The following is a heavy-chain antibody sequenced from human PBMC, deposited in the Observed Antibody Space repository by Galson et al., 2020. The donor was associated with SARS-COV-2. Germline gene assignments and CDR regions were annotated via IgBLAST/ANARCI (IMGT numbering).Heavy chain of an antibody. CDR2: IYSEGSST. CDR1: GFTFSNHW. V-gene: IGHV3-74*01. D-gene: IGHD7-27*01. Sequence: GGSLRLSCAVSGFTFSNHWMHWVRQAPGKGLVWVSRIYSEGSSTIYADSVKGRFTISGDNAKNTLYLQMNSLRAEDTAGYYCARGDMGNDYFDYWGQGALVAVSS. J-gene: IGHJ4*02. CDR3: ARGDMGNDYFDY.